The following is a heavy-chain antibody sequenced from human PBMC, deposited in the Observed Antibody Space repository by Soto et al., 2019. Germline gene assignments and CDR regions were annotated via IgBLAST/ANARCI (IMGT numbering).Heavy chain of an antibody. J-gene: IGHJ4*02. CDR2: IYQAKSA. Sequence: PSETLSLTCVVSGGSVTSGGHSWSLILQPPGKGLEWLGSIYQAKSAYYNPSLRSRVAISVDRSNNQVSLRVTSVTAEDTAVYYCARGDTRLGELSHDFWGQGTLVTVSS. D-gene: IGHD3-16*02. CDR3: ARGDTRLGELSHDF. V-gene: IGHV4-30-2*01. CDR1: GGSVTSGGHS.